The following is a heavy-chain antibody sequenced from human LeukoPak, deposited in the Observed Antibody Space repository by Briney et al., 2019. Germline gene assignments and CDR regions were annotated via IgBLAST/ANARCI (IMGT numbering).Heavy chain of an antibody. CDR2: VNNKGNNK. CDR1: RFTFSRYA. V-gene: IGHV3-23*05. CDR3: AKDVRGGPIVGAGSVDY. Sequence: GGSLRLSCAASRFTFSRYAMSRARQAPGKALEWVSAVNNKGNNKYYADSVRGRFTISRDNSKNTLYLQMDSLRAEDTAVYYCAKDVRGGPIVGAGSVDYWGQGTLVTVSS. D-gene: IGHD1-26*01. J-gene: IGHJ4*02.